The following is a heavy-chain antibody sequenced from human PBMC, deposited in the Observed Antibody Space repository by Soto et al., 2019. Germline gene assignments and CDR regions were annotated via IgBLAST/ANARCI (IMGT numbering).Heavy chain of an antibody. CDR1: GFTFSSYG. D-gene: IGHD2-2*01. CDR3: AKGRSGFCSSASCYEFDF. CDR2: ISYDGSNK. J-gene: IGHJ4*02. Sequence: PGGSLRLSCAASGFTFSSYGMHWVRQAPGKGLEWVAVISYDGSNKYYADSVKGRFTISRDNSKNTLYLQMNSLRVEDTAVYYCAKGRSGFCSSASCYEFDFWGQGTLVTVSS. V-gene: IGHV3-30*18.